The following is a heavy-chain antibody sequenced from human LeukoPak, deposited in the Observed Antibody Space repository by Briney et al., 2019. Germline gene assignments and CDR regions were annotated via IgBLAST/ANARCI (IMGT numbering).Heavy chain of an antibody. CDR2: IYYSGST. J-gene: IGHJ3*02. CDR1: GGSISSYY. CDR3: AKFNYNAFGI. D-gene: IGHD1-7*01. Sequence: PSETLSLTCTVSGGSISSYYWSWIRQPPGKGLEWIGYIYYSGSTNYNPSLKSRVTISVDTSKNQFSLKLSSVTAADTAVYYCAKFNYNAFGIWGQGTMVTVSS. V-gene: IGHV4-59*01.